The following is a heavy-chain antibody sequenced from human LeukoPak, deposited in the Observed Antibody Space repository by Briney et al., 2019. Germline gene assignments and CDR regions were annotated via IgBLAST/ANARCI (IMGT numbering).Heavy chain of an antibody. J-gene: IGHJ3*02. CDR3: ATEATTRRAFDI. Sequence: GASVKGSCKVSGYTLTELSMHWVRQAPGKGLEWMGGFDPEDGETIYAQKFQGRVTMTEDTSTDTAYMELSSLRSEDTAVYYCATEATTRRAFDIWGQGTMVTVSS. CDR2: FDPEDGET. D-gene: IGHD1-26*01. CDR1: GYTLTELS. V-gene: IGHV1-24*01.